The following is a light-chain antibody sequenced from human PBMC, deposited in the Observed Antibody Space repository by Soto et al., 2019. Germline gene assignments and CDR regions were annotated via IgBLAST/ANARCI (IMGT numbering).Light chain of an antibody. CDR2: SVS. Sequence: DIHMTQSPSSVSASVGDRVTITCRASQGISSWLAWYQQQPGKAPKLLIYSVSTLQSGAPSRFSGSRSGTDYSLTISSLLAADFSTDYCQQPDTFPLTFGGGTKVQIK. CDR1: QGISSW. CDR3: QQPDTFPLT. V-gene: IGKV1-12*01. J-gene: IGKJ4*01.